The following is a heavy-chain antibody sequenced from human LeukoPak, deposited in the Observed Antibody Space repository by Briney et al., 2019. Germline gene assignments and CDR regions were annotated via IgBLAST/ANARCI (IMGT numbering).Heavy chain of an antibody. J-gene: IGHJ5*02. D-gene: IGHD3-22*01. CDR2: IYQSGSA. CDR1: GGSISSNNW. CDR3: ASSPYYDSLDWFDP. Sequence: PSETLSLTCAVSGGSISSNNWWNWVRQSPEKGLEWIGEIYQSGSANYNPSLKSRVTISVDTSKNQFSLKLSSVTAADTAVYYCASSPYYDSLDWFDPWGQGTLVTVSS. V-gene: IGHV4-4*02.